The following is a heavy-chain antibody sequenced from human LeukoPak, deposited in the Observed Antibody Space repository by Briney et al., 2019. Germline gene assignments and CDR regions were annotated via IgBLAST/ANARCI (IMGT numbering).Heavy chain of an antibody. CDR1: GYTFTGYY. Sequence: ASVKVSCKASGYTFTGYYMHWVRQAPGQGLEWMGWISAYNGNTNYAQKLQGRVTMTTDTSTSTAYMELRSLRSDDTAVYYCARAGYSSGYFDYWGQGTLVTVSS. V-gene: IGHV1-18*04. D-gene: IGHD6-19*01. J-gene: IGHJ4*02. CDR2: ISAYNGNT. CDR3: ARAGYSSGYFDY.